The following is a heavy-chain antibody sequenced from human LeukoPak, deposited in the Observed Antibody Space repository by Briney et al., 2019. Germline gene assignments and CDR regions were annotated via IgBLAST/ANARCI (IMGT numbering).Heavy chain of an antibody. CDR1: GFTFSSYS. D-gene: IGHD3-22*01. V-gene: IGHV3-21*01. CDR2: ISSSSSYI. Sequence: GGSLRLSCAASGFTFSSYSMNWVRQAPGKVLEWVSSISSSSSYIYYADSVKGRFTISRDNAKNSLYLQMNSLRAEDAAVYYCASSSGSSGYYYEPDYWGQGTLVTVSS. CDR3: ASSSGSSGYYYEPDY. J-gene: IGHJ4*02.